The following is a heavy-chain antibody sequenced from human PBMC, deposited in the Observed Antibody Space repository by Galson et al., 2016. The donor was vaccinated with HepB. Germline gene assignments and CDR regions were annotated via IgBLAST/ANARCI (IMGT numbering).Heavy chain of an antibody. Sequence: ETLSLTCTVSGGSIRNSSFYWAWIRQPPGKGLEWVGSIHYSGSTYYKPSLRSRVTISVDTSKNQLSLNLSSVTAADTAVYYCASQGNYVWGDYRGEFDHWGQGTLVTVSS. CDR2: IHYSGST. D-gene: IGHD3-16*02. V-gene: IGHV4-39*01. J-gene: IGHJ4*02. CDR1: GGSIRNSSFY. CDR3: ASQGNYVWGDYRGEFDH.